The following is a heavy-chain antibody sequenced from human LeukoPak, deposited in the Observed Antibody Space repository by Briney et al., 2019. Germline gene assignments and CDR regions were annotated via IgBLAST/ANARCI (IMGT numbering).Heavy chain of an antibody. J-gene: IGHJ4*02. CDR1: GFTFSSYG. D-gene: IGHD5-12*01. V-gene: IGHV3-30*18. Sequence: GGSLRLSCAASGFTFSSYGMHWVRQAPGKRLEWVAVISYDGSNKYYADSVKGRFTISRDNSKNTLYLQMNSLRAEGTAVYYCAKVRRYSGYELDYWGQGTLVTVSS. CDR3: AKVRRYSGYELDY. CDR2: ISYDGSNK.